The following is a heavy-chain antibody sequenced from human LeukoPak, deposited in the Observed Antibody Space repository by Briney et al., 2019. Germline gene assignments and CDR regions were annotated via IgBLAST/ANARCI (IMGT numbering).Heavy chain of an antibody. J-gene: IGHJ4*02. CDR2: INPNSGGT. CDR3: ARDLDYYGSGSYYNGESDY. V-gene: IGHV1-2*02. CDR1: GYTFTGHY. D-gene: IGHD3-10*01. Sequence: GASVKVSCKAPGYTFTGHYMHWVRQAPGQGLEWMGWINPNSGGTNYAQKFQGRVTITADESTSTAYMELSSLRSEDTAVYYCARDLDYYGSGSYYNGESDYWGQGTLVTVSS.